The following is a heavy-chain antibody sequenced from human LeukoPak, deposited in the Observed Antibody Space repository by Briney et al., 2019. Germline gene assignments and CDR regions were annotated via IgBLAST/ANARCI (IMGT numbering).Heavy chain of an antibody. CDR2: ISYDGGNK. Sequence: GGSLRLSCAASGFTFSSYAMHWVRQAPGKGLEWVAVISYDGGNKYYADSVKGRFTISRDNSKNTLYLQMNSLRAEDTAVYYCARDRTARRDYWGQGTLVTVSS. CDR1: GFTFSSYA. J-gene: IGHJ4*02. CDR3: ARDRTARRDY. D-gene: IGHD6-6*01. V-gene: IGHV3-30-3*01.